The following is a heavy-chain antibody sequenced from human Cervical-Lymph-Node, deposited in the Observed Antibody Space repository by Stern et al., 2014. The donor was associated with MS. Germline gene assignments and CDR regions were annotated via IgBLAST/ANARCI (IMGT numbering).Heavy chain of an antibody. D-gene: IGHD6-19*01. J-gene: IGHJ4*02. V-gene: IGHV3-21*01. CDR1: GFTFSSYS. Sequence: EDQLVESGGGLVKPGGSLRLSCAASGFTFSSYSMNWVRQAPGKGLEWVSSISSSSSYIYYADSVKGRFTISRDNAKNSLYLQMNSLRAEDTAVYYCARGQVAVAGLIDYWGQGTLATVPP. CDR3: ARGQVAVAGLIDY. CDR2: ISSSSSYI.